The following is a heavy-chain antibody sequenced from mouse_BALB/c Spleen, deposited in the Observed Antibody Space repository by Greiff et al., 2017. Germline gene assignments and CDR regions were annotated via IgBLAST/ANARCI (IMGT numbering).Heavy chain of an antibody. D-gene: IGHD2-14*01. Sequence: VQLHQSGPELVKPGASVKISCKASGYAFSSSWMNWVKQRPGQGLEWIGRIYPGDGDTNYNGKFKGKATLTADKSSSTAYMQLSSLTSVDSAVYFCARRGYEAMDYWGQGTSVTVSS. J-gene: IGHJ4*01. CDR1: GYAFSSSW. V-gene: IGHV1-82*01. CDR2: IYPGDGDT. CDR3: ARRGYEAMDY.